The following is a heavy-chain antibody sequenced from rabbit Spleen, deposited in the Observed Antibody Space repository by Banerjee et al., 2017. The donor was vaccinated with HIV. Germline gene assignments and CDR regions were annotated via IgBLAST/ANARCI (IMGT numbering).Heavy chain of an antibody. J-gene: IGHJ3*01. CDR3: VRGASSSGYYSL. V-gene: IGHV1S45*01. D-gene: IGHD1-1*01. CDR1: GFSFSDKAV. Sequence: QEQLVESGGGLVKPGASLTLICTASGFSFSDKAVMCWVRQAPGKGLEWIACINAVTGRAVYASWAKGRFTFSKTSSTTVTLQMTSLTAADTATYFCVRGASSSGYYSLWGQGTLVTVS. CDR2: INAVTGRA.